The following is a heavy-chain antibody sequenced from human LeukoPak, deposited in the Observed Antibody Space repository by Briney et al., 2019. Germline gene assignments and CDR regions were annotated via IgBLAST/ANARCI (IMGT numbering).Heavy chain of an antibody. CDR2: IYISGRT. CDR1: GDSISSYY. Sequence: SETLSLTCTVSGDSISSYYWSWIRQPPGKGLEWIGSIYISGRTKSNPSLKSRVTISVDTSKSQFSLKLSSVTAADTAVYYCAHSFADDGDYPNYYGMDVWGQGTTVTVSS. CDR3: AHSFADDGDYPNYYGMDV. J-gene: IGHJ6*02. D-gene: IGHD4-17*01. V-gene: IGHV4-59*12.